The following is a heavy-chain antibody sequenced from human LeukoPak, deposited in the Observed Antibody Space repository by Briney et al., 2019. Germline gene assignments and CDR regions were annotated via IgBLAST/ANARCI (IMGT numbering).Heavy chain of an antibody. CDR1: GFTFSSYA. D-gene: IGHD3-22*01. V-gene: IGHV3-30-3*01. CDR3: ASDYYDSSGYSEPYDY. Sequence: GRSLRLSCAASGFTFSSYAMHWVRQAPGKGLEWVAVISYDGSNKYYADSVKGRFTLSRDNSKNTLYLQMNSLRAEDTAVYYCASDYYDSSGYSEPYDYWGQGTLVTVSS. J-gene: IGHJ4*02. CDR2: ISYDGSNK.